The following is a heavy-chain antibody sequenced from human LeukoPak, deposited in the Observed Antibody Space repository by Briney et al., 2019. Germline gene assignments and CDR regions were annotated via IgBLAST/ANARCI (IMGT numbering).Heavy chain of an antibody. CDR3: ARVGCSSTSCYRMSSGEFDP. Sequence: SETLSLTCAVYGGSFSGYYRSWIRQPPGKGLEWIGEINHSGSTNYNPSLKSRVTISVDTSKNQFSLKLSSVTAADTAVYYCARVGCSSTSCYRMSSGEFDPWGQGTLVTVSS. V-gene: IGHV4-34*01. J-gene: IGHJ5*02. D-gene: IGHD2-2*02. CDR1: GGSFSGYY. CDR2: INHSGST.